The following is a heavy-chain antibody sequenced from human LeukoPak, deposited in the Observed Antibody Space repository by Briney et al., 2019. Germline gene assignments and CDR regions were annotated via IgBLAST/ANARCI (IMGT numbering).Heavy chain of an antibody. D-gene: IGHD2-2*01. Sequence: GGSLRLSCAASGFTFSSYAMSWVRQAPGKGLEWVSAISGSGGSTYYADSVKGRFTISRDNSKNTLYLQMNSLRSEDTAVYYCATEPIVVVPAARSGIDYWGQGTLVTVSS. CDR3: ATEPIVVVPAARSGIDY. CDR2: ISGSGGST. CDR1: GFTFSSYA. V-gene: IGHV3-23*01. J-gene: IGHJ4*02.